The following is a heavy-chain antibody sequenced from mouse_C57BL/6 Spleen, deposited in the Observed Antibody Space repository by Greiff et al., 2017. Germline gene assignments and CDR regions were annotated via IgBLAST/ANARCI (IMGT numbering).Heavy chain of an antibody. V-gene: IGHV1-61*01. J-gene: IGHJ2*01. CDR2: IYPSDSET. D-gene: IGHD3-2*01. CDR3: ARKDSSGYFDY. Sequence: QVQLKQSGAELVRPGSSVKLSCKASGYTFTSYWMDWVKQRPGQGLEWIGNIYPSDSETHYNQKFKDKATLTVDKSSSTAYMQLSSLTSEDSAVYYCARKDSSGYFDYWGQGTTLTVSS. CDR1: GYTFTSYW.